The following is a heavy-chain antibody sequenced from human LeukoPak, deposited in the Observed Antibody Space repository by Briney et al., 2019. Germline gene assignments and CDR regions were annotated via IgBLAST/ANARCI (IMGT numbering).Heavy chain of an antibody. D-gene: IGHD2-15*01. CDR2: IYYSGST. V-gene: IGHV4-39*01. CDR1: GGSISSSSYY. J-gene: IGHJ4*02. Sequence: SETLSLTYTVSGGSISSSSYYWGWIRQPPGKGLEWIGSIYYSGSTYYNPSLKSRVTISVDTSKNQFSLKLSSVTAADTAVYYCARLRLLRCSGGSCYPRGFDYWGQGTLVTVSS. CDR3: ARLRLLRCSGGSCYPRGFDY.